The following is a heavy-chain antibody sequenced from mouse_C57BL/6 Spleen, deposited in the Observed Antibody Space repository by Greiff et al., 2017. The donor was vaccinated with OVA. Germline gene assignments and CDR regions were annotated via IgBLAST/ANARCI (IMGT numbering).Heavy chain of an antibody. CDR1: GFTFSNYW. D-gene: IGHD4-1*01. V-gene: IGHV6-3*01. CDR3: TWVLYAMDY. J-gene: IGHJ4*01. CDR2: IRLKSENYAT. Sequence: EVKLMESGGGLVQPGGSMKLSCVASGFTFSNYWMNWVRQSPEKGLEWVAQIRLKSENYATHYAESVKGRFTISRDDSKSSVYLQMNNLRAEDTGIYYCTWVLYAMDYWGQGTSVTVSS.